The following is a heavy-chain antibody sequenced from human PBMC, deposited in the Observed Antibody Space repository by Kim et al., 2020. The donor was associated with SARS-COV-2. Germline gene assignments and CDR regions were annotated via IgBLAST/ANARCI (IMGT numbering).Heavy chain of an antibody. V-gene: IGHV1-69*02. D-gene: IGHD3-10*01. CDR3: ASHYYGSGFDY. J-gene: IGHJ4*02. Sequence: ANYAQKVKGRVTITADKSKSTAYMGMSSLRAEDTAVYYCASHYYGSGFDYWGQGTLVTVSS. CDR2: A.